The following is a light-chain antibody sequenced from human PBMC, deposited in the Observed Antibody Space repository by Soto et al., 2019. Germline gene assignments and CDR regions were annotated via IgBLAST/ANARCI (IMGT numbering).Light chain of an antibody. J-gene: IGKJ4*01. CDR3: QHRSNLWLT. CDR1: QSVGSY. CDR2: DAS. Sequence: EIVLTQSPATLSLSPGERATLSCRASQSVGSYLAWYQQKPGQAPRLLIYDASNRATGIPARFSGSGSGTDFTLTISSLEPEDFAFYYCQHRSNLWLTFGGGTKVEIK. V-gene: IGKV3-11*01.